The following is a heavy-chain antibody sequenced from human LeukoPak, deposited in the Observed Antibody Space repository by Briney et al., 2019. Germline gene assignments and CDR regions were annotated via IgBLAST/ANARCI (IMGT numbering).Heavy chain of an antibody. CDR3: XXXXXXXXXXXXTFDY. V-gene: IGHV3-74*01. CDR1: GFTFSSYW. CDR2: INTDGSST. Sequence: GGSLRLSCAASGFTFSSYWMHWVRQAPGKGLVWVSRINTDGSSTYYADSVKGRFTISRDNAKNTLYLQMNSLRAEDTAWYYXXXXXXXXXXXXXTFDYXXQGTLVTVSS. J-gene: IGHJ4*02.